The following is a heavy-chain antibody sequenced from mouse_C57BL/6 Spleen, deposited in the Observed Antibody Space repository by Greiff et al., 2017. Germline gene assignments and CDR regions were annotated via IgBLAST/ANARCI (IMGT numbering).Heavy chain of an antibody. CDR3: ARSGDGYPFAY. V-gene: IGHV1-69*01. D-gene: IGHD2-3*01. Sequence: QVQLQQPGAELVMPGASVKLSCKASGYTFTSYWMPWVKQRPGQGLEWIGEIDPSDSYTNYNQKFKGKSTLTVDKSSSTAYMQLSSLTSEDSAVYYCARSGDGYPFAYWGQGTLVTVSA. J-gene: IGHJ3*01. CDR2: IDPSDSYT. CDR1: GYTFTSYW.